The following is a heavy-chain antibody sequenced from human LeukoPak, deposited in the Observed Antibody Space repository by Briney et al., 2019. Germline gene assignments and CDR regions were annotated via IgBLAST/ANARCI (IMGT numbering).Heavy chain of an antibody. CDR1: GFTFSSYW. J-gene: IGHJ3*02. D-gene: IGHD6-13*01. CDR3: ARDGKQPSDAFDI. Sequence: GGSLRLSCAASGFTFSSYWMSWGRQAPGKGLEWVANIKQDGSEKYYVDSVKGRFTISRDNAKNSLYLQMNSLRAEDTAVYYCARDGKQPSDAFDIWGQGTMVTVSS. V-gene: IGHV3-7*04. CDR2: IKQDGSEK.